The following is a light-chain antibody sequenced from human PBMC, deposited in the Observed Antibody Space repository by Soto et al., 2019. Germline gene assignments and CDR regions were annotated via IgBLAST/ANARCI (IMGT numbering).Light chain of an antibody. J-gene: IGLJ3*02. CDR1: SSDVGAYDY. Sequence: QSALTQPASVSGSPGQSITISCTGTSSDVGAYDYVSWYQQHPGKAPKLMIYEVSNRPSRVSNRFSGSKSGNTASLTISGLQAEDEADYYCSSYTTSSTPWVFGGGTKLTVL. V-gene: IGLV2-14*01. CDR2: EVS. CDR3: SSYTTSSTPWV.